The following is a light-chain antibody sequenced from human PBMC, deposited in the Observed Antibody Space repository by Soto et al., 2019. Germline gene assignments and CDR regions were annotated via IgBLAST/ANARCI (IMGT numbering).Light chain of an antibody. Sequence: EIVLTQSPGTLSLSPGERATLSCRASQIFSSSYLAWYQQKPGQAPRLLIYGASSRAIGIPDRFSGSGSGTDFTLTISRLEPEDFAVYYCQQYGSSPATFGQGTKVDIK. V-gene: IGKV3-20*01. CDR3: QQYGSSPAT. CDR1: QIFSSSY. CDR2: GAS. J-gene: IGKJ1*01.